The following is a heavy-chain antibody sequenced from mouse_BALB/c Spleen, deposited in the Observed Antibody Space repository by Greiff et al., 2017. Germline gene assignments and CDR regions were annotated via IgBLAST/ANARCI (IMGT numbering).Heavy chain of an antibody. V-gene: IGHV5-6-3*01. D-gene: IGHD2-14*01. Sequence: EVKLVESGGGLVQPGGSLKLSCAASGFTFSSYGMSWVRQTQDKRLELVATINSNGGSTYYPDSVKGRFTISRDNAKNTLYLQMSSLKSEDTAMYYCARNRYDGDYYAMDYWGQGTSVTVSS. J-gene: IGHJ4*01. CDR3: ARNRYDGDYYAMDY. CDR1: GFTFSSYG. CDR2: INSNGGST.